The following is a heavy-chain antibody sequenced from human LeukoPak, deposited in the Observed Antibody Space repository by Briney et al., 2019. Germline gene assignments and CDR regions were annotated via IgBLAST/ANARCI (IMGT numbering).Heavy chain of an antibody. CDR2: IVVGSGNT. V-gene: IGHV1-58*02. Sequence: ASVKVSCKASGFTFTSSAMQWVRQARGQRLEWIGWIVVGSGNTNYAQKFHERVTITRDMSTSTAYMELSSLRSEDTAVYYCAADQRFGYTDYYYYMDVWGKGTTVTVSS. CDR3: AADQRFGYTDYYYYMDV. J-gene: IGHJ6*03. D-gene: IGHD5-24*01. CDR1: GFTFTSSA.